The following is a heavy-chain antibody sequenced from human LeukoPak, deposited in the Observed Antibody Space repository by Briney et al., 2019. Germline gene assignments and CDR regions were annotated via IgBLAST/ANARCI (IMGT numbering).Heavy chain of an antibody. J-gene: IGHJ4*02. CDR1: GFTVSSNY. D-gene: IGHD1-26*01. V-gene: IGHV3-53*01. CDR3: ARDGGRYYFDY. Sequence: SGGSLRLSCAASGFTVSSNYMSWVRQAPGKGLEWVSVTYSGGSTYYADSVEGRFTISRDNSKNTLYLQMSSLRAEDTAVYYCARDGGRYYFDYWGQGTLVTASS. CDR2: TYSGGST.